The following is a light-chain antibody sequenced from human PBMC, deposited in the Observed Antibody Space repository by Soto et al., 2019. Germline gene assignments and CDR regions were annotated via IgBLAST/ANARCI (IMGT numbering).Light chain of an antibody. CDR2: DAA. J-gene: IGKJ1*01. V-gene: IGKV3-20*01. CDR3: QQYGNSPWT. Sequence: EIVLTQSPGTLSLSPGEIATLSFSASQSISSSYVAWYQQKPGQAPRLLIYDAATRATGIPDRFSGSGSGTDFSLTISRLEPEDFAVYYCQQYGNSPWTFGQGTKVDIK. CDR1: QSISSSY.